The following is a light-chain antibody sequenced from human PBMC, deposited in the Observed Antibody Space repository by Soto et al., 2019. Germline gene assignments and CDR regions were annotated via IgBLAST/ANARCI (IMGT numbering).Light chain of an antibody. CDR2: AAS. J-gene: IGKJ4*01. V-gene: IGKV1-39*01. Sequence: DIQMTQSPSSLSASVGDRVTITCRASQSISDSLNWYQHKPGTAPKLLIYAASSLHSGVPSRFSGGGSGTDFTLTISSLHPEDFVTYFCQQSFSFPATFGGGTKVEIK. CDR3: QQSFSFPAT. CDR1: QSISDS.